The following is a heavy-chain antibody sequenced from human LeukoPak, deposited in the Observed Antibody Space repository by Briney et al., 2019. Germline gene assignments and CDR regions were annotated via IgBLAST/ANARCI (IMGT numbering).Heavy chain of an antibody. V-gene: IGHV3-21*01. CDR1: GFAFSSYS. J-gene: IGHJ6*02. CDR3: ARVGTGYYYYGMDV. CDR2: INVSPAYI. D-gene: IGHD2-8*02. Sequence: GGSLRLSCAASGFAFSSYSMSWVRQAPGKGLEWVSSINVSPAYISYADSVKGRFTISRDNAKNSLYLQMNSLRAEDTAVYYCARVGTGYYYYGMDVWGQGTTVTVSS.